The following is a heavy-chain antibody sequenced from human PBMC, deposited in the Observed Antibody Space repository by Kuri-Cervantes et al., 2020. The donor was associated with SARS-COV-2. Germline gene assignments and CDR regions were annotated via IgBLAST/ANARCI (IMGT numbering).Heavy chain of an antibody. V-gene: IGHV4-38-2*01. J-gene: IGHJ6*03. CDR2: IYHRGSS. CDR3: ARHALELLPDYYYYYYMDV. CDR1: GYSISSGYY. D-gene: IGHD1-26*01. Sequence: GSLRLFCAVSGYSISSGYYWGWIRQPPGKGLEWIGIIYHRGSSYYNPSLRSRVTVSVDTSKNQFSLRLSSVTAADTAVYYCARHALELLPDYYYYYYMDVWGKGTTVTVSS.